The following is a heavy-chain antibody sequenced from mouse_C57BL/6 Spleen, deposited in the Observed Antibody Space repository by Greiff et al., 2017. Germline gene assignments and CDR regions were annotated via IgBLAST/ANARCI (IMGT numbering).Heavy chain of an antibody. CDR1: GFTFSDYY. V-gene: IGHV5-16*01. CDR2: INYDGSST. Sequence: DVKLVESEGGLVQPGSSMKLSCTASGFTFSDYYMAWVRQVPEKGLEWVANINYDGSSTYYLDSLKSRFIISRDNAKNILYLQMSSLKSEDTATYYCARGLPYWYFDVWGTGTTVTVSS. CDR3: ARGLPYWYFDV. J-gene: IGHJ1*03.